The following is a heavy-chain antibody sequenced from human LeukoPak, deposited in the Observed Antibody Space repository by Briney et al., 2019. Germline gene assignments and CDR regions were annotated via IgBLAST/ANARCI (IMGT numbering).Heavy chain of an antibody. D-gene: IGHD3-9*01. J-gene: IGHJ4*02. CDR3: ARTYYDILTGYNPYFDY. V-gene: IGHV3-7*01. CDR2: IKQDGSEK. CDR1: GFTLSDFW. Sequence: PGGSLRLSCAASGFTLSDFWMSWVRQAPGKGLEWVANIKQDGSEKYYVDSVKGRFTISRDNAKNSLYLQMNSLRAEDTAVYYCARTYYDILTGYNPYFDYWGQGILVTVSS.